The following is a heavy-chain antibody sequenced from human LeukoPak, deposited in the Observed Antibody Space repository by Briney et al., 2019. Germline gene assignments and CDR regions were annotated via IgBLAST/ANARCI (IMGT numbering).Heavy chain of an antibody. J-gene: IGHJ4*02. CDR2: IIPIFGTA. CDR3: ARECLGTSCSPANY. Sequence: ASVKVSCKASGGTFISYAISWVRQAPGQGVEWMGGIIPIFGTANYAQKFQGRVTITADESTSTAYMELSSLRSEDTAVYYCARECLGTSCSPANYWGQGTLVTVSS. D-gene: IGHD2-2*01. V-gene: IGHV1-69*01. CDR1: GGTFISYA.